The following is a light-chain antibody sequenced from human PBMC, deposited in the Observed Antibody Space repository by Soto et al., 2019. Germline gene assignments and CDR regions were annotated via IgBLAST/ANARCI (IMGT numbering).Light chain of an antibody. CDR2: GAS. CDR1: QSVSSNY. Sequence: EIELTQSPGTLSLSPGERATLSCRASQSVSSNYLAWYQQKPGQAPRLLIYGASRRATGIPDRFSGSGSGTDFTLTINRLEPEDFALYYCQQYGSALITFGQGTRLEIK. V-gene: IGKV3-20*01. CDR3: QQYGSALIT. J-gene: IGKJ5*01.